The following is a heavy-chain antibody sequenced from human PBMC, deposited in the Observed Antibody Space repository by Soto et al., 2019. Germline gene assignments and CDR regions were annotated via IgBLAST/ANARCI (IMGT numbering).Heavy chain of an antibody. CDR3: ARAAKRYFDN. V-gene: IGHV1-69*06. CDR1: GVTVNTFA. CDR2: IIPVLGPA. Sequence: QVQLVQSGAEVKKPGSSVRVSCRASGVTVNTFAVSWVRQAPGQGLEWMGGIIPVLGPAFYAQKFQGKVTITADKSTSTAFLEVANLTSDDTAVYYCARAAKRYFDNWGQGTLVTVSS. J-gene: IGHJ4*02.